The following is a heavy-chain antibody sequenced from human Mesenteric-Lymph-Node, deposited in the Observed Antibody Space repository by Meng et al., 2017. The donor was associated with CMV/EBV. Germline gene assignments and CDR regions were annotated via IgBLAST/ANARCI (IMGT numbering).Heavy chain of an antibody. CDR1: GFTFSSYG. Sequence: GESLKISCVASGFTFSSYGMTWVRQAPGKGLEWVSIITGSGGSTYYADSVEGRFTISRDNSKNTLYLQMNSLRAEDTAVYYCAKEHTGGRDYWGQGTLVTVSS. V-gene: IGHV3-23*01. J-gene: IGHJ4*02. CDR2: ITGSGGST. D-gene: IGHD1-14*01. CDR3: AKEHTGGRDY.